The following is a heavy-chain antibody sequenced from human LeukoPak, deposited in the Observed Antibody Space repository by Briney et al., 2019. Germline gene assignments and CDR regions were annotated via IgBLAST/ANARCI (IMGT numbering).Heavy chain of an antibody. CDR1: GGSISSYY. V-gene: IGHV4-59*01. Sequence: PSETLSLTCTVSGGSISSYYWSWIRQPPGKGLEWIGYIYYSGSTNYNPSLKSRVTISVDTSKNQFSLKLSSVTAADTAVYYCARDRAATHSLDYWGQGTLVTVSS. CDR3: ARDRAATHSLDY. J-gene: IGHJ4*02. CDR2: IYYSGST. D-gene: IGHD2-15*01.